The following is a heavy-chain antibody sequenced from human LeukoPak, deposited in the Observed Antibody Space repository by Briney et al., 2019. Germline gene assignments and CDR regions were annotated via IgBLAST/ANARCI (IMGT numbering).Heavy chain of an antibody. Sequence: GGSLRLSCAASGFTFSSYSMNWVRQAPGKGLEWVPSISSSSSYIYYADSVKGRFTISRDNAKNSLYLQMNSLRAEDTAVYYCARDLINLGYCSSTSCHRAEYFQHWGQGTLVTVSS. J-gene: IGHJ1*01. CDR3: ARDLINLGYCSSTSCHRAEYFQH. CDR2: ISSSSSYI. CDR1: GFTFSSYS. D-gene: IGHD2-2*01. V-gene: IGHV3-21*01.